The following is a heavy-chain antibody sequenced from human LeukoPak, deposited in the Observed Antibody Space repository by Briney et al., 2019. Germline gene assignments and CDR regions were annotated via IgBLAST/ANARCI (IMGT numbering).Heavy chain of an antibody. J-gene: IGHJ4*02. CDR3: ATGVGLLDGYYFDY. D-gene: IGHD3/OR15-3a*01. CDR2: FDPEDGET. V-gene: IGHV1-24*01. CDR1: GYTLTELS. Sequence: ASVKVSCKVSGYTLTELSMHWVRQAPGKGLEWMGGFDPEDGETIYAQKFQSRVTMTEDTSTDTAYMELSSLRSEDTAVYYCATGVGLLDGYYFDYWGQGTLVTVSS.